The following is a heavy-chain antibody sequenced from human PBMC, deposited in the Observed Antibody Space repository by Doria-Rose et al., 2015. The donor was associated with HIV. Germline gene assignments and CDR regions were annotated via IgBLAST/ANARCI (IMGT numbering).Heavy chain of an antibody. Sequence: IRAVPGKGLESLVYTYYTGTRDYSPALKSRLNMAVDTSKNQFTLKLSFVTVAVTAVYYCARMGSYRELDYWGQGALVIVSA. J-gene: IGHJ4*02. CDR3: ARMGSYRELDY. D-gene: IGHD3-3*01. V-gene: IGHV4-31*02. CDR2: TYYTGTR.